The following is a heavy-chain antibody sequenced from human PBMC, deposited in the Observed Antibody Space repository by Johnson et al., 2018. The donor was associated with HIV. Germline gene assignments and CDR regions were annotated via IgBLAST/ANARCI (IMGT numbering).Heavy chain of an antibody. V-gene: IGHV3-30*04. J-gene: IGHJ3*02. CDR2: ISYDGSDK. CDR1: GFTFSSYA. CDR3: ARGGYDGDAFDI. D-gene: IGHD3-22*01. Sequence: QVQLVESGGGLVQPGGSLRLSCAASGFTFSSYAMHWVRQAPAKGLEWVAVISYDGSDKYYADSVKGRFTISRDSSKNTLYLQMNSLRAEDTALYYCARGGYDGDAFDIWGQGTMVTVSS.